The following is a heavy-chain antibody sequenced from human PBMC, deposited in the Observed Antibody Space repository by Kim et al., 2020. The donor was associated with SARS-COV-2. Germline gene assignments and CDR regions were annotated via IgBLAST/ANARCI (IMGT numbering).Heavy chain of an antibody. CDR2: IYYSGST. D-gene: IGHD1-26*01. V-gene: IGHV4-59*01. Sequence: SETLSLTCTVSGGSISSYYWSWIRQPPGKGLEWIGYIYYSGSTNYNPSLKSRVTISVDTSKNQFSLKLSSVTAADTAVYYCARARYSGSYGGKMARRDAFDIWGQGTMVTVSS. CDR3: ARARYSGSYGGKMARRDAFDI. J-gene: IGHJ3*02. CDR1: GGSISSYY.